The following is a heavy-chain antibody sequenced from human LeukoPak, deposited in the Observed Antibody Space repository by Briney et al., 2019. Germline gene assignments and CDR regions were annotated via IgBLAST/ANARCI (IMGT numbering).Heavy chain of an antibody. D-gene: IGHD3-22*01. J-gene: IGHJ4*02. CDR1: GGSTSSYY. CDR2: IYTSGST. V-gene: IGHV4-4*07. CDR3: AATYVYDSSGYQLSY. Sequence: SETLSLTCTVSGGSTSSYYWSWIRQPAGKGLEWIGRIYTSGSTNYNPSLKSRVTMSVDTSKNQFSLKLSSVTAADTAVYYCAATYVYDSSGYQLSYWGQGTLVTVSS.